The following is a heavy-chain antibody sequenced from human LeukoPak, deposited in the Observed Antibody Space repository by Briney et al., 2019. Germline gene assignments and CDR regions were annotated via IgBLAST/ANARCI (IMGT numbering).Heavy chain of an antibody. V-gene: IGHV3-30*03. CDR2: ISYDGSNK. Sequence: PGRSLRLSCAASGFTFSSYGMHWVRQAPGKGLEWVAVISYDGSNKYYADSVKGRFTISRDNAKNSLYLQMNSLRAEDTAVYYCARSTVVTVYYFDYWGQGTLVTVSS. J-gene: IGHJ4*02. CDR1: GFTFSSYG. CDR3: ARSTVVTVYYFDY. D-gene: IGHD4-23*01.